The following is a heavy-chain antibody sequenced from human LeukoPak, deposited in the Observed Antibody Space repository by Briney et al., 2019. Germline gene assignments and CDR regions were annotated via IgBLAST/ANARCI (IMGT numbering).Heavy chain of an antibody. V-gene: IGHV3-33*01. J-gene: IGHJ4*02. CDR3: ARNGTQTTPRHRSYFDY. CDR1: GFTFSSYG. Sequence: GGSLRLSCAASGFTFSSYGMHWVRQAPGQGLEWVADIWYDGIYKYYADSVKGRFCISRDNSKKTLYGKMNILRAKDTDLYYCARNGTQTTPRHRSYFDYWGQGTLVTVSS. D-gene: IGHD1-1*01. CDR2: IWYDGIYK.